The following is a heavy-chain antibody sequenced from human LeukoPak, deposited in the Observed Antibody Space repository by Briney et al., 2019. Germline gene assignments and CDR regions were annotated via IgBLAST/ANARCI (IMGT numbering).Heavy chain of an antibody. D-gene: IGHD3-22*01. CDR2: IYYSGST. Sequence: TLSLTCTVSGGSLSSGGYYWSWIRQHPGKGLEWIGYIYYSGSTYYNPSLKSRVTISVDTSKNQFSLKLSSVTAADTAVYYCARVADYYDSSGYYYTDAFDIWGQGTMVTVSS. J-gene: IGHJ3*02. CDR1: GGSLSSGGYY. CDR3: ARVADYYDSSGYYYTDAFDI. V-gene: IGHV4-31*03.